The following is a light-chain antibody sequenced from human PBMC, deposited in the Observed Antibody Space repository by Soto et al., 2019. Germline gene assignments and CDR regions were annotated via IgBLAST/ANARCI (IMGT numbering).Light chain of an antibody. CDR3: QQSHSIPHT. CDR1: QSISNF. J-gene: IGKJ2*01. V-gene: IGKV1-39*01. CDR2: AAS. Sequence: DIQMTQSPSSLSASVGDRVTITCRASQSISNFLNWYQQKPGKAPKVLIYAASSLQSGVPSRFSGSGSGTDFTLTISSLQPEDFATYSCQQSHSIPHTFGQGTKLEIK.